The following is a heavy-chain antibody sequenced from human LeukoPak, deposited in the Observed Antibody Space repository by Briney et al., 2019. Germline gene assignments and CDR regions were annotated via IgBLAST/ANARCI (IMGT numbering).Heavy chain of an antibody. CDR2: IIPIFGTA. V-gene: IGHV1-69*13. CDR3: ARVGYSSSWTEDAFDI. Sequence: GASVKVSCKASGDTFSSYAISWVRQAPGQGLEWMGGIIPIFGTANYAQKFQGRVTITADESTSTAYMELSSLRSEDTAVYYCARVGYSSSWTEDAFDIWGQGTMVTVSS. CDR1: GDTFSSYA. D-gene: IGHD6-13*01. J-gene: IGHJ3*02.